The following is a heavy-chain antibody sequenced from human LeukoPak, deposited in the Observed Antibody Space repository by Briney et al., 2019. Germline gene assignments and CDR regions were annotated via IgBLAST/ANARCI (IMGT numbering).Heavy chain of an antibody. CDR2: IIPILGIA. J-gene: IGHJ4*02. V-gene: IGHV1-69*04. D-gene: IGHD5-12*01. Sequence: SVRVSCKTSGYTFSSFAISWVRQAPGQGLEWMGRIIPILGIANYAQKFQGRVTITADKSTSTAYMELSSLRSEDTAVYYCARGHSGYDYDFDYWGQGTLVTVSS. CDR1: GYTFSSFA. CDR3: ARGHSGYDYDFDY.